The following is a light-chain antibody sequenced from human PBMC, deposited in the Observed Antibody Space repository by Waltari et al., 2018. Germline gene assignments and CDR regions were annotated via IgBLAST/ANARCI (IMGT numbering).Light chain of an antibody. CDR1: SPNIRARAG. Sequence: QSVLTQPPSVSGAPGQRVTISCPGSSPNIRARAGLHWYQQLPGTAPRLLIYGNNNRPSGVPDRFSGSKSGTSASLAITGLQAEDEADYYCQSYDGSHVVFGGGTKLTVL. CDR3: QSYDGSHVV. V-gene: IGLV1-40*01. CDR2: GNN. J-gene: IGLJ2*01.